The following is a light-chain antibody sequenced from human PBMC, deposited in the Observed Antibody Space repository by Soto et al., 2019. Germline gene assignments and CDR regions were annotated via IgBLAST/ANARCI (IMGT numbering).Light chain of an antibody. CDR3: QQYNNWPPDRT. J-gene: IGKJ1*01. CDR2: GAS. CDR1: QSVGSN. V-gene: IGKV3-15*01. Sequence: EIVMTQSPATLSVSPGERATLSCRASQSVGSNLAWYQQKPGQAPRLLIYGASTRATGIPARFSGNGSGTEFTLPISSLQSEDFAIYFCQQYNNWPPDRTFGQGTKVEIK.